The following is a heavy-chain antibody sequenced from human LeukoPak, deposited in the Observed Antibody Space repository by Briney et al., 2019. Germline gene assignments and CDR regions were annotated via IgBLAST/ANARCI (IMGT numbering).Heavy chain of an antibody. Sequence: GGSLRLSCAASDFNFITYAMSWVRQAPGKGLEWVSTISGVGDVTYYADSVKGRFTISRDNSKNTLYLQMNSLRAEDTAVYYCAKDPYYYGSGSYYDWGQGTLVTVSS. J-gene: IGHJ4*02. V-gene: IGHV3-23*01. CDR3: AKDPYYYGSGSYYD. CDR2: ISGVGDVT. CDR1: DFNFITYA. D-gene: IGHD3-10*01.